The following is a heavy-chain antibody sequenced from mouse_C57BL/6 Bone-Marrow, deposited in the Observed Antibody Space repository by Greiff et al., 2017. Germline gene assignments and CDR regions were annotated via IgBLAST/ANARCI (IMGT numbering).Heavy chain of an antibody. Sequence: VQLQQSGPELVKPGASVKIPCKASGYTFTDYNMDWVKQSHGKSLEWIGDINPNNGGTIYNQKFKGKATLTVDKSSSTAYMELRSLTSEDTAVYYCARPYYGSRTGFAYWGQGTLVTVSA. CDR2: INPNNGGT. J-gene: IGHJ3*01. CDR1: GYTFTDYN. D-gene: IGHD1-1*01. V-gene: IGHV1-18*01. CDR3: ARPYYGSRTGFAY.